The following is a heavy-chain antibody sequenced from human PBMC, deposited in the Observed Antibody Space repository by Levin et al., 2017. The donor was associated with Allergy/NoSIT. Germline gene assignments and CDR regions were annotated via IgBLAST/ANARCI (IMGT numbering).Heavy chain of an antibody. CDR2: INWNGSST. J-gene: IGHJ3*02. D-gene: IGHD2/OR15-2a*01. CDR3: ARHRFTMNIHDGFDI. CDR1: GFTFDDYG. V-gene: IGHV3-20*01. Sequence: GESLKISCAASGFTFDDYGMSWVRQAPGKGLEWVSGINWNGSSTGYADSVKGRLTISRDNAKNSLYLQMNSLRAEDTALYHCARHRFTMNIHDGFDIWGQGTMVIVSS.